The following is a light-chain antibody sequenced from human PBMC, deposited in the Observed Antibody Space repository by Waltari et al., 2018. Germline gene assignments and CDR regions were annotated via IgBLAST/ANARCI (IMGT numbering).Light chain of an antibody. J-gene: IGKJ1*01. V-gene: IGKV3-20*01. Sequence: PGERATLSCRASQSVGRYLAWYQQKPGQAPRLLIYDASTRATGIPDRFSGSGSGTDFSLTISRLESEDFAVYYCQKYVNLPATFGQGTKVEIK. CDR2: DAS. CDR1: QSVGRY. CDR3: QKYVNLPAT.